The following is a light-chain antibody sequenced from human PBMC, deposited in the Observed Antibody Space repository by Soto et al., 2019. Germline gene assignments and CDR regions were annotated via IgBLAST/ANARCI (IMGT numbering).Light chain of an antibody. CDR2: NTN. J-gene: IGLJ3*02. Sequence: QAVVTQEPPFSVSPGGTVTLTCGLSSGSVSTSYYPSWYQQTPGQAPRTLIYNTNTRSSGVPDRFSGSILGNKAALTITGAQAEDESDYYCVPYMSSGVWVFGGGTKLTVL. V-gene: IGLV8-61*01. CDR1: SGSVSTSYY. CDR3: VPYMSSGVWV.